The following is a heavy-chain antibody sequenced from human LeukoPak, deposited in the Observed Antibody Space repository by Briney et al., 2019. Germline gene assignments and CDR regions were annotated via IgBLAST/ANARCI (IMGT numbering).Heavy chain of an antibody. D-gene: IGHD2-2*01. Sequence: GGSLRLSCAASGFTFSSYGMHWVRQAPGKGLEWVAFIRYDGSNKYYADSVKGRFTISRDNSKNTLYLQMNSLRAEDTAVYYCAKDTLLGYCSSTSCYEGHGAFDIWGQGTMVTVSS. J-gene: IGHJ3*02. CDR3: AKDTLLGYCSSTSCYEGHGAFDI. CDR2: IRYDGSNK. V-gene: IGHV3-30*02. CDR1: GFTFSSYG.